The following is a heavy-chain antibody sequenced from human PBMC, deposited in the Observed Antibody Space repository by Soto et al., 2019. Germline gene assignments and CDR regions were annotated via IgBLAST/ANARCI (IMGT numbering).Heavy chain of an antibody. CDR1: GGSFSGYY. J-gene: IGHJ5*02. D-gene: IGHD3-16*02. CDR2: INHSGST. V-gene: IGHV4-34*01. CDR3: ALGYPGNWFDP. Sequence: PSETLSLTCVVNGGSFSGYYWSWIRQPPGKGLEWIGEINHSGSTNYNPSLKSRVTISVDTSKNQFSLKLSSVTAADTAVYYCALGYPGNWFDPWGQGTLVTVSS.